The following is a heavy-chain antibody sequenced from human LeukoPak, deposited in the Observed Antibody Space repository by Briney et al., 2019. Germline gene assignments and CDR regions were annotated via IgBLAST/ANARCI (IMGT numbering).Heavy chain of an antibody. Sequence: GGSLRLSCAASGFTFSSYWMSWVRQAPGKGLEWVTNIKQDGSEKYYVDSVKGRFTISRDNAKNSLYLQMNSLRAEDTAVYYCARAGGANYYGSGSYHWWGQGTLVTVSS. D-gene: IGHD3-10*01. CDR1: GFTFSSYW. J-gene: IGHJ4*02. CDR3: ARAGGANYYGSGSYHW. CDR2: IKQDGSEK. V-gene: IGHV3-7*01.